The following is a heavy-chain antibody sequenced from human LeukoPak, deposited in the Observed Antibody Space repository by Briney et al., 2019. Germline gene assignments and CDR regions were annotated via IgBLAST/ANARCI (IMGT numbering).Heavy chain of an antibody. CDR2: ISYDGSNK. V-gene: IGHV3-30-3*01. D-gene: IGHD2-2*02. CDR1: GFTFGSYA. J-gene: IGHJ6*03. Sequence: GGSLRLSCAASGFTFGSYAMHWVRQAPGKGLEWVAVISYDGSNKYYADSVKGRFTISRDNSKNTLYLQMNSLRAGDTAVYYCAKVILYCSSTSCFTYYYYMDVWGKGTTVTVSS. CDR3: AKVILYCSSTSCFTYYYYMDV.